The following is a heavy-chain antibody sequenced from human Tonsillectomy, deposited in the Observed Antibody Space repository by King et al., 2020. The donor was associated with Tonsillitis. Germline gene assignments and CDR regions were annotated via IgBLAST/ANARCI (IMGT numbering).Heavy chain of an antibody. D-gene: IGHD3-22*01. J-gene: IGHJ4*02. CDR2: ISPNSGGT. Sequence: QLVQSGAEVKKPGASVKVSCKASGYTFTGYYIHWVRQAPGQGLEWMGWISPNSGGTNYAQKFQGRVTMTRDPSISTAYMELSRLRSDDTAVYYCARARPYYYDINFDYWGQGTLVIVSS. CDR1: GYTFTGYY. V-gene: IGHV1-2*02. CDR3: ARARPYYYDINFDY.